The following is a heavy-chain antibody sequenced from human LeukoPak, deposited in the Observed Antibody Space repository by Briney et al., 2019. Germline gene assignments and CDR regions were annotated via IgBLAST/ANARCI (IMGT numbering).Heavy chain of an antibody. J-gene: IGHJ4*02. CDR3: ARVDYDSSGYYYGY. CDR1: GGSISSSSYY. D-gene: IGHD3-22*01. Sequence: PSETLSLTCTVSGGSISSSSYYWGWIRQPPGKGLEWIGSIYYSGSTYYNPSLKSRVTISVDTSKNQFSLKLSSVTAADTAVYYCARVDYDSSGYYYGYWGQGTLVTVSS. CDR2: IYYSGST. V-gene: IGHV4-39*07.